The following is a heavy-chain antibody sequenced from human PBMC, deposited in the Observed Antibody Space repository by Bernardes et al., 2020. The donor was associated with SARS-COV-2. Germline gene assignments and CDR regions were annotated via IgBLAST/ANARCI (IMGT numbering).Heavy chain of an antibody. CDR3: ARHVGGSSWALNY. Sequence: GESLKISCKGSGNNFITYWIAWVRQMPGKGLEWMGIIYPDDSDTRYSPSFKGQVTISADKSISTAYLHWSSLKASDTAMYYCARHVGGSSWALNYWGQGTLVTVSS. CDR2: IYPDDSDT. V-gene: IGHV5-51*01. CDR1: GNNFITYW. D-gene: IGHD6-13*01. J-gene: IGHJ4*02.